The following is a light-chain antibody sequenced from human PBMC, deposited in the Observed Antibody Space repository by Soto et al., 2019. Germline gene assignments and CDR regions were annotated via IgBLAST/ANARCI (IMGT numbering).Light chain of an antibody. J-gene: IGLJ2*01. V-gene: IGLV2-8*01. CDR1: SNDVGGYNY. Sequence: QSALTQPPSASGSPGQSVTISCTGTSNDVGGYNYVSWYQQYPGKAPKVMIYEVSKRPSGVPDRLSGSKSGNTASLTVSGLQAEHEADYYCSSYATSNNLLFGGGTKLTVL. CDR3: SSYATSNNLL. CDR2: EVS.